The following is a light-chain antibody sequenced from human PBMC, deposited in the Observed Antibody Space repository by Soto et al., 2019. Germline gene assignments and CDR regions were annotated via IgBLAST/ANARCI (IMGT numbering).Light chain of an antibody. CDR2: EVT. J-gene: IGLJ1*01. Sequence: QSVLTQPASVSGSPGQSITISCTGTSSDIGYYNYVFWLQQHPGKAPKLIIFEVTNRPSGISDRFSGSKSGNTACLTISGLQAEDEGHYYCSSLTTSNTYVFGTGTKLTVL. CDR3: SSLTTSNTYV. CDR1: SSDIGYYNY. V-gene: IGLV2-14*01.